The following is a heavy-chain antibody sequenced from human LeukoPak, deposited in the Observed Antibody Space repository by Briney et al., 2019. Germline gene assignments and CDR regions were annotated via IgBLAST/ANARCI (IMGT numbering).Heavy chain of an antibody. J-gene: IGHJ6*02. V-gene: IGHV1-2*02. CDR1: GYTFTGYY. CDR2: IYPNCGGT. CDR3: ARDSALSFYYYYFGMDV. D-gene: IGHD1-26*01. Sequence: ASLKDSCKPPGYTFTGYYMHWGRQAPGQGLEWMGWIYPNCGGTNYGREFQGRVTMTRDTSISTAYMELSRLRSDDTAVYYCARDSALSFYYYYFGMDVWGQGTTVTVSS.